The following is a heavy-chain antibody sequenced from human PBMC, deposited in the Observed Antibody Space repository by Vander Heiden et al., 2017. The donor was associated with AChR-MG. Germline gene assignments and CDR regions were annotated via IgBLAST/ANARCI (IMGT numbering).Heavy chain of an antibody. Sequence: QVQLWQAGAEVKKPGSAVKVSCKASGGPFSSDAISWVRQAPGQGVEWMGGIIPSFGTANYAQKFQGRVTITADKSTSTAYMELSSLRSEDTAVYYCARAAIGLRAPKDWGQGTLVTVSS. D-gene: IGHD2-21*01. CDR3: ARAAIGLRAPKD. CDR2: IIPSFGTA. J-gene: IGHJ4*02. V-gene: IGHV1-69*06. CDR1: GGPFSSDA.